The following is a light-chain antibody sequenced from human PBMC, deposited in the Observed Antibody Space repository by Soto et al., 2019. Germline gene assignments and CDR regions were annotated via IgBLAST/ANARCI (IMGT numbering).Light chain of an antibody. Sequence: QSVLTQPPSASGSPGQSVTISCTGTSSDVGGYNYVSWYQQHPGKAPKLLLYEVSKRPSGVPDRFSGSKSGNTASLTVSGLRAEDEADYHCSSYAATNNFGVFGGGTKLTVL. CDR1: SSDVGGYNY. CDR2: EVS. J-gene: IGLJ3*02. V-gene: IGLV2-8*01. CDR3: SSYAATNNFGV.